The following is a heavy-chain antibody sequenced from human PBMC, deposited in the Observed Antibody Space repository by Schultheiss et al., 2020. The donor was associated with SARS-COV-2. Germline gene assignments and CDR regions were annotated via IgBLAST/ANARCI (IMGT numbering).Heavy chain of an antibody. CDR1: GFTFSSYA. Sequence: GGSLRLSCAASGFTFSSYAMSWVRQAPGKGLVWVSRINSDGSFTNYADSVKGRFTVSRDNAKNTLYLQMNSLRVEDTAVYYCASHSNLQYWGQGTLVTVSS. CDR2: INSDGSFT. D-gene: IGHD5-18*01. J-gene: IGHJ4*02. CDR3: ASHSNLQY. V-gene: IGHV3-74*01.